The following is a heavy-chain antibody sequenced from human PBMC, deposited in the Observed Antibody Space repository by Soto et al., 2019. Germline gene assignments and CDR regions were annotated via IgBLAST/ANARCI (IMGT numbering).Heavy chain of an antibody. CDR1: GFTFSSYS. CDR3: ARAPLLRFLEWSTDY. J-gene: IGHJ4*02. V-gene: IGHV3-21*01. Sequence: GGSLRLSCAASGFTFSSYSMNWVRQAPGKGLEWVSSISSSSSYIYYADSVKGRFTISRDNAKNSLYLQMNSLRAEDTAVYYCARAPLLRFLEWSTDYWGQGTLV. CDR2: ISSSSSYI. D-gene: IGHD3-3*01.